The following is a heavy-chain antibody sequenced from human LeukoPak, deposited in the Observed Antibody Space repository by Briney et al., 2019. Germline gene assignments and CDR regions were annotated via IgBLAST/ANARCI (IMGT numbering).Heavy chain of an antibody. D-gene: IGHD3-3*01. CDR2: VHYNGSP. V-gene: IGHV4-59*01. Sequence: SETLSLTCTVSGGSISGYYWSWIRQAPGKGPEWIGYVHYNGSPNYNASLKSRVTISVDASKNQFSLKVSFVSAADTAVYYCARTTFWSGRSPDYHHCYMDVWGKGTTVTVSS. J-gene: IGHJ6*03. CDR1: GGSISGYY. CDR3: ARTTFWSGRSPDYHHCYMDV.